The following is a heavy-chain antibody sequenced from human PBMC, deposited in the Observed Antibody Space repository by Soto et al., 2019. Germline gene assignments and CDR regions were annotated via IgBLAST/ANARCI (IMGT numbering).Heavy chain of an antibody. CDR2: ISANNGNT. CDR3: ARDGRYSGSYGGYYFDY. D-gene: IGHD1-26*01. V-gene: IGHV1-18*01. CDR1: GYTFTSYG. J-gene: IGHJ4*02. Sequence: QVQLVQSGAEVKKPGASVKVSCKASGYTFTSYGISWVRQAPGQGLEWMGWISANNGNTNYAQKIQGRVTMTTDTSTSPAYMELRSLRSDDTAVYYCARDGRYSGSYGGYYFDYWGQGTLVTVSS.